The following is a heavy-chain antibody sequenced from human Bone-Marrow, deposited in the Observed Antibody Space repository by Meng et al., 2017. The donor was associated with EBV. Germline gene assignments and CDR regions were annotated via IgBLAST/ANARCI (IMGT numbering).Heavy chain of an antibody. CDR3: ARGGDCSSTSCYLPFDP. D-gene: IGHD2-2*01. V-gene: IGHV1-3*01. CDR1: GYTFTSYA. J-gene: IGHJ5*02. Sequence: QVQLVKSGAEVKKPGASVKVSCKASGYTFTSYAMHWVRQAPGQRLEWMGWINAGNGNTKYSQKFQGRVTITRDTSASTAYMELSSLKSEDTAVYYCARGGDCSSTSCYLPFDPWGQGTLVTVSS. CDR2: INAGNGNT.